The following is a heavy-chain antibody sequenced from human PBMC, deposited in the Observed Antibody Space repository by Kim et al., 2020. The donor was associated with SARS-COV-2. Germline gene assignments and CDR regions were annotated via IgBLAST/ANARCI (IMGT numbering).Heavy chain of an antibody. CDR1: GCTFSSYA. CDR3: ARVRTYYGSGSYYDPHRFWPPYTCYYGMDV. V-gene: IGHV1-69*06. J-gene: IGHJ6*02. D-gene: IGHD3-10*01. CDR2: IIPIFGTA. Sequence: SVKVSCKASGCTFSSYAISWVRQAPGQGLEWMGGIIPIFGTANYAQKFQGRVTITADKSTSTAYMELSSLRSEDTAVYYCARVRTYYGSGSYYDPHRFWPPYTCYYGMDVWGQGTTVTVSS.